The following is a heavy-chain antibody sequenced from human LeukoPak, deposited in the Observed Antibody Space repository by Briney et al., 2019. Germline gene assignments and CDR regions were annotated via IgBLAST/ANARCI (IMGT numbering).Heavy chain of an antibody. CDR2: IYYSGST. D-gene: IGHD4-11*01. CDR3: AGGLHPELWSFSFDY. J-gene: IGHJ4*02. CDR1: GGSISRGGDY. Sequence: PSQTLSLNCTVSGGSISRGGDYLSWIRQHPRKSLEWIGYIYYSGSTYYNPSLKSRVTISVDTSKNQFSLKLSSVTAADTAVYYCAGGLHPELWSFSFDYWGQGTLVTVSS. V-gene: IGHV4-31*03.